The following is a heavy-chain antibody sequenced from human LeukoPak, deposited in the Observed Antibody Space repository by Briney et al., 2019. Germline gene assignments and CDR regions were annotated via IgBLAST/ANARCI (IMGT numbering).Heavy chain of an antibody. CDR2: INHSGST. CDR3: AGAPIAAAGTRLGY. J-gene: IGHJ4*02. Sequence: SETLSLTCAVYGGSFSGYYWSWIRQPPGKGLEWIGEINHSGSTNYNPSLKSRVTISVDTSKNQFSLQLSSVTAADTAVYYCAGAPIAAAGTRLGYWGQGTLVTVSS. CDR1: GGSFSGYY. V-gene: IGHV4-34*01. D-gene: IGHD6-13*01.